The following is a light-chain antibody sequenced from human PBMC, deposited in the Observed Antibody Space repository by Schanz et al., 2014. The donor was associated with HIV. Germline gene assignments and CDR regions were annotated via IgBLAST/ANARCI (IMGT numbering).Light chain of an antibody. CDR3: SSYTSSSTRV. Sequence: QSVLTQPASVSGSPGQSITISCTGTSSDVGGYNYVSWYQQHPGKAPKLMIYDVSNRPSGVSSRFSGSKSGYTASLTISGLQAEDEADYYCSSYTSSSTRVFGGGTKLTVL. CDR1: SSDVGGYNY. CDR2: DVS. J-gene: IGLJ3*02. V-gene: IGLV2-14*01.